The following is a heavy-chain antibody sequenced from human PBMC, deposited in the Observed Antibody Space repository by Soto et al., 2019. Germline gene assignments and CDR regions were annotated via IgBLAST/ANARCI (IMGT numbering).Heavy chain of an antibody. CDR2: ISAYNGNT. D-gene: IGHD3-9*01. V-gene: IGHV1-18*01. CDR1: GYTFTSYG. J-gene: IGHJ4*02. CDR3: ARLQSEYYDILTGRFVDY. Sequence: ASVKVSCKASGYTFTSYGISWVRQAPGQGLEWMGWISAYNGNTNYAQKLQGRVTMNTDTSTSTAYMELRSLRSDDTAVYYCARLQSEYYDILTGRFVDYWGQGTLVTVSS.